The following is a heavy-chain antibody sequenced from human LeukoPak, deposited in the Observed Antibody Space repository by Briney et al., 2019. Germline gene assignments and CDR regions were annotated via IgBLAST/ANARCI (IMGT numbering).Heavy chain of an antibody. CDR1: GFTFSNAW. J-gene: IGHJ4*02. D-gene: IGHD6-13*01. CDR3: ARARVFYSSSWYDY. V-gene: IGHV3-15*01. CDR2: IKSKTDGGTT. Sequence: GGSLRLSCAASGFTFSNAWMSWVRQAPGKGLEWVGRIKSKTDGGTTDYAAPVKGRFTISRDDSKNTLYLQMNSLRAEGTAVYYCARARVFYSSSWYDYWGQGTLVTVSS.